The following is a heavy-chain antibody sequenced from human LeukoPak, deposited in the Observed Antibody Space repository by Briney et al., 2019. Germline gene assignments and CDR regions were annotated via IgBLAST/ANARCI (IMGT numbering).Heavy chain of an antibody. CDR3: ARGRSNYYGMDV. D-gene: IGHD1-26*01. Sequence: SETLSLTCSVSDGSINSYYWNWIRRPPGKGLEWIGYIYYNGNTNYSPSLKSRVTMSVDTSKNLFSLKMSSVTAADTAVYYCARGRSNYYGMDVWGQGTTVTVSS. J-gene: IGHJ6*02. V-gene: IGHV4-59*01. CDR1: DGSINSYY. CDR2: IYYNGNT.